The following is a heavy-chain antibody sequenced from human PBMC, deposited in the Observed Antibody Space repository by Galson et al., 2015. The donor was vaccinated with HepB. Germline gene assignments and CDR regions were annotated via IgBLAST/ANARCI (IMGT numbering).Heavy chain of an antibody. Sequence: SVKVSCKASGYTFTSYAMHWVRQAPGQRLEWMGWINAGNGNTKYSQKLQGRVTITRDTSASTAYMELSSLRSEDTAVYYCARADDYGDYTYYFDYWGQVTLVTVSS. CDR1: GYTFTSYA. V-gene: IGHV1-3*01. CDR2: INAGNGNT. J-gene: IGHJ4*02. CDR3: ARADDYGDYTYYFDY. D-gene: IGHD4-17*01.